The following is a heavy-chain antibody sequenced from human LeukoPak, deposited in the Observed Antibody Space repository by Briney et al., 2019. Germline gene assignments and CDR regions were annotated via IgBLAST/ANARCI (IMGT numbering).Heavy chain of an antibody. CDR2: MYYTGST. D-gene: IGHD3-16*02. J-gene: IGHJ4*02. Sequence: SETLSLTCTVSGGSISSSSYYWGWIRQPPGKGLEWIGSMYYTGSTYYNPSLKSRVTISVATSKDQFSLKLSSVTAADTAVYYCASLPTFAGVIVRYYFDYWGQGTLVTVSS. CDR1: GGSISSSSYY. CDR3: ASLPTFAGVIVRYYFDY. V-gene: IGHV4-39*01.